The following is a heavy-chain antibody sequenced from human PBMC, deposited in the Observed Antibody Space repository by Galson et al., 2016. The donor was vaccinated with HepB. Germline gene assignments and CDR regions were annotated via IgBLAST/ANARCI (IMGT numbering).Heavy chain of an antibody. CDR3: ARVDEGYYYLIDY. CDR2: IGSRSSPI. Sequence: SLRLSCAASGFTFSSYALNWVRQAPRKGLEWVSYIGSRSSPIHYADSVKGRFTISRDNAKNSLYLQMNSLRDEDPAVYYCARVDEGYYYLIDYWGQGTLVTVSS. V-gene: IGHV3-48*02. CDR1: GFTFSSYA. D-gene: IGHD3-22*01. J-gene: IGHJ4*02.